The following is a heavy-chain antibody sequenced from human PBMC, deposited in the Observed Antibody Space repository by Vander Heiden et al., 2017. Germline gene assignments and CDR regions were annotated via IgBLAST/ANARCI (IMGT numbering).Heavy chain of an antibody. V-gene: IGHV3-33*01. Sequence: QVQLVESGGGVVQPGRSLRLSCAASGFTFSRYGMHWVRQAPGKGLEWVAVIWYDGSNKYYADSVKGRFTISRDNSKNTLYLQMNSLRAEDTAVYYCARDGKITMIGDGAFDIWGQGTMVTVSS. CDR2: IWYDGSNK. CDR1: GFTFSRYG. CDR3: ARDGKITMIGDGAFDI. D-gene: IGHD3-22*01. J-gene: IGHJ3*02.